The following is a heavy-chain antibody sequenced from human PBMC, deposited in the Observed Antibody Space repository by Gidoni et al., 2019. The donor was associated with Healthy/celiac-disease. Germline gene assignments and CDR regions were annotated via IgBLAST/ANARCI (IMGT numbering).Heavy chain of an antibody. D-gene: IGHD6-19*01. Sequence: EGQLVESGGGLVQPGGSLRRSSAASGFTCSSYAMSWVRQAPGKGLVWVSASSVSGGSTYYADSVKCWFTISRDTSNNTLYLQFVSLRAEDTAVYSCAKTPVAGTFWFDPWGQGTLVTVSS. V-gene: IGHV3-23*04. CDR1: GFTCSSYA. CDR3: AKTPVAGTFWFDP. J-gene: IGHJ5*02. CDR2: SSVSGGST.